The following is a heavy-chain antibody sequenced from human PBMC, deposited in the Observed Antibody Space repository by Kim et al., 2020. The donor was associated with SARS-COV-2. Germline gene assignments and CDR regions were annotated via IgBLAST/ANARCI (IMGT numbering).Heavy chain of an antibody. CDR2: VSGSGGST. Sequence: GGSLRLSCAASGFTFSSYPMNWVRQAPGKGLEWVSSVSGSGGSTYYADSVKDRFTISRDNSKNTLYLQLYSLRAEDAAVYYCARDRSGWYYFDYWGQGTLVTVSS. CDR1: GFTFSSYP. CDR3: ARDRSGWYYFDY. V-gene: IGHV3-23*01. J-gene: IGHJ4*02. D-gene: IGHD6-19*01.